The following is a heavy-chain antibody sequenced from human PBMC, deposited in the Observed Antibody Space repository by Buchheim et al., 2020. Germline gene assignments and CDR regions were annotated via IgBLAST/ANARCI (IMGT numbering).Heavy chain of an antibody. V-gene: IGHV1-18*01. CDR1: GYTFTSYG. D-gene: IGHD6-13*01. Sequence: QVQLVQSGAEVKKPGASVKVSCKASGYTFTSYGISWVRQAPGQGLEWMGWISAYNGNTNYAQKLQGRVTMTTDTSTSTAYMELRSQRSDDTAVYYCARRPPAAGSIVPYYYYYGMDVWGQGTT. CDR3: ARRPPAAGSIVPYYYYYGMDV. J-gene: IGHJ6*02. CDR2: ISAYNGNT.